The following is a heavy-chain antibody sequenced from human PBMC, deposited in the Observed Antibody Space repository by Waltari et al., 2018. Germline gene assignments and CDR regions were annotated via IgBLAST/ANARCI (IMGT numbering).Heavy chain of an antibody. D-gene: IGHD1-26*01. CDR1: GGSISSYY. V-gene: IGHV4-59*01. CDR3: ARTPRGAYYYYYMDV. Sequence: QVQLQESGPGLVKPSETLSLTCTVSGGSISSYYWSWIRQPPGKGLEWIGYIYYSGSTNYNPSIKSRVTISVDTSKNQFSLKLSSVTAADTAVYYCARTPRGAYYYYYMDVWGKGTTVTVSS. J-gene: IGHJ6*03. CDR2: IYYSGST.